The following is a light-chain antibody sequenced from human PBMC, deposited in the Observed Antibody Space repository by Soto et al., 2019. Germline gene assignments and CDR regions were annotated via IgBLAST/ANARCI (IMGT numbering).Light chain of an antibody. CDR1: QSVSSSY. CDR3: QQYGSSCNGT. CDR2: GAS. V-gene: IGKV3-20*01. J-gene: IGKJ1*01. Sequence: EIVLTQSPGTLSLSPGERATLSCRASQSVSSSYLAWYQQKPGQAPRLLIYGASSRATGIPDRFSGSGSGTDFTLTISRLEPEDFAVYYCQQYGSSCNGTFGQGTTV.